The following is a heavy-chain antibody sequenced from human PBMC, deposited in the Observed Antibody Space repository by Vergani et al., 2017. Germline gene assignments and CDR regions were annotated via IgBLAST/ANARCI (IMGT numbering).Heavy chain of an antibody. CDR3: GGGWNYLVDV. J-gene: IGHJ6*02. V-gene: IGHV1-69*01. CDR2: SIPIFGTA. CDR1: GGTFSSYA. D-gene: IGHD1-7*01. Sequence: VQLVQSGAEVKKPGSSVKVSCKASGGTFSSYAISWVRQAPGQGLEWMGGSIPIFGTANYAQKYPGRVTITADESTSTAYMERSSLRSEGTAVYYCGGGWNYLVDVWGQGTTVTGSS.